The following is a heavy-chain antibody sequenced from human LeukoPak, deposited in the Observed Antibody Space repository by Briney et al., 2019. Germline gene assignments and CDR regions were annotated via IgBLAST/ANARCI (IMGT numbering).Heavy chain of an antibody. CDR2: TSYDGSNK. V-gene: IGHV3-30*18. CDR3: AKPRLFGSGAPPRY. D-gene: IGHD6-19*01. CDR1: GFTFSSYG. Sequence: GGSLRLSCAASGFTFSSYGMHWVRQAPGKGLEWVAVTSYDGSNKYYADSVKGRFTISRDNSKNTLYLQMNSLRVEDTAVYYCAKPRLFGSGAPPRYWGQGTLVTVSS. J-gene: IGHJ4*02.